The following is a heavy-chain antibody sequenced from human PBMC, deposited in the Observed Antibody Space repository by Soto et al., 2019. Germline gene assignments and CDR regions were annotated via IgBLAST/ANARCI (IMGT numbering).Heavy chain of an antibody. CDR2: IIPIFGTA. V-gene: IGHV1-69*06. Sequence: QVQLVQSGAEVKKPGSSVKVSCKASGGTFSSYAISCVRQAPGQGLEWMGGIIPIFGTANYAQKFQGRVTITADKSTSTAYMELSSLRSEDPAVYYCARGFDSNYVGGGSYYYYGMDVWGQGTTVTVSS. CDR1: GGTFSSYA. CDR3: ARGFDSNYVGGGSYYYYGMDV. D-gene: IGHD4-4*01. J-gene: IGHJ6*02.